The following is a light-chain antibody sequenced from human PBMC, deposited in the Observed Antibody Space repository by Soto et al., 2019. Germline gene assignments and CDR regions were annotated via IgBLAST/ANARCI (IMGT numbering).Light chain of an antibody. J-gene: IGKJ2*01. CDR3: MQALETPYT. CDR2: LVY. Sequence: EIVMTQSPPSLTVTPGEPASISCRSSQRLLHSNGNTFLDWYLQKPGRSPQFLIYLVYNRASGVPDRVSGSEAGTDFTLKISRVEAEDVGVYYCMQALETPYTFGQGTKLEIK. V-gene: IGKV2-28*01. CDR1: QRLLHSNGNTF.